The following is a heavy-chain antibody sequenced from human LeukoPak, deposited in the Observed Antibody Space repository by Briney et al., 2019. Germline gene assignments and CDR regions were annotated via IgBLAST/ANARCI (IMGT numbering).Heavy chain of an antibody. J-gene: IGHJ5*02. CDR2: IHTSGRI. D-gene: IGHD6-13*01. V-gene: IGHV4-4*08. CDR1: GDSISSHY. CDR3: ARQSSAAGTYWFDP. Sequence: SETLSLTCTVSGDSISSHYWSWLRQPPGKGLEWIGYIHTSGRINYNPSLKSRVTISVDTSKNQLSLKLISVTAADTAVYYCARQSSAAGTYWFDPWGQGTLVTVSS.